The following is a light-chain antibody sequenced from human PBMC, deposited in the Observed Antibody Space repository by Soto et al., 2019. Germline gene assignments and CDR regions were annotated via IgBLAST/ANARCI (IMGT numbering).Light chain of an antibody. J-gene: IGKJ2*01. CDR2: AAS. V-gene: IGKV1-39*01. CDR3: QQSYSTPYT. CDR1: PSISSY. Sequence: DIQMTQSPSSLSASVGDRVTITCRARPSISSYLNWYQQKPGKAPKLLIYAASSLQSGVPSRFSGSGSGTDFTLTISSLQPEDFATYYCQQSYSTPYTFGQRTKLEIK.